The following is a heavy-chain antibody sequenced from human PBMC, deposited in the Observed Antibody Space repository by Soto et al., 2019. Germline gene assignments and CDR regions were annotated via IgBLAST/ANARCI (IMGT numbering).Heavy chain of an antibody. D-gene: IGHD3-3*01. CDR3: ARCPMDFWSGYSFDE. CDR2: IIPIFGTA. Sequence: ASVKVSCTASGGTFSSYAISWVRQAPGQGLEWMGGIIPIFGTANYAQKFQGRVTITADKSTSTAYMELSSLRSEDTAVYYCARCPMDFWSGYSFDEWGQGTLVTVSS. J-gene: IGHJ4*02. CDR1: GGTFSSYA. V-gene: IGHV1-69*06.